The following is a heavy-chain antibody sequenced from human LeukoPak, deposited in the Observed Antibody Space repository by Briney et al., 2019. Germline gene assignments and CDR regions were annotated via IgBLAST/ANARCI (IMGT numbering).Heavy chain of an antibody. V-gene: IGHV4-4*07. Sequence: SETLSLTCTVSGVSISNYYWSWIRQPAGKGREGIGRIYTSGNTNYNPSLKSRVTMSVDTSKNQFSLKLSSVTAADTAVYYCAPDTNYYDSSGYYSRGDYWGQGPLVTVSS. CDR1: GVSISNYY. CDR3: APDTNYYDSSGYYSRGDY. D-gene: IGHD3-22*01. CDR2: IYTSGNT. J-gene: IGHJ4*02.